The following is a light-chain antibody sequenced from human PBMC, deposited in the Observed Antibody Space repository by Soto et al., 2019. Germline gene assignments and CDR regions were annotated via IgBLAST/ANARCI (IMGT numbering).Light chain of an antibody. J-gene: IGKJ1*01. CDR2: DVS. CDR3: QQYNTFWP. Sequence: DIQMTQSPSTLSASVGARVTITCRASQTITSWLAWYQQKPGKAPKLLIYDVSILESGVPSRFSGSGSGTEFTLTITSLQPDDFATYYCQQYNTFWPFGQGTKVDIK. CDR1: QTITSW. V-gene: IGKV1-5*01.